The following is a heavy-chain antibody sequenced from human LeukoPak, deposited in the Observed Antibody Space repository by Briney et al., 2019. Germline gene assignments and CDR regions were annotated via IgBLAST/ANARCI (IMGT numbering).Heavy chain of an antibody. CDR3: ARGGGSFRYCSSTSCLHAFDP. J-gene: IGHJ5*02. Sequence: SETLSLTCAVYGGSFSGYYWSWIRQPPGKGLEWIGEINHSGSTTYNPSLKSRATMSVDTSKNQFSLKLSSVTAADTAVYYCARGGGSFRYCSSTSCLHAFDPWGQGTLVTVSS. CDR2: INHSGST. CDR1: GGSFSGYY. V-gene: IGHV4-34*01. D-gene: IGHD2-2*01.